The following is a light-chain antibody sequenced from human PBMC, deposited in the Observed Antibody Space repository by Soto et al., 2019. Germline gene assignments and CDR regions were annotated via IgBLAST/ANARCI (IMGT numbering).Light chain of an antibody. Sequence: LSLPVTPGEPASISCRSSQSLLHSNGYNYLDWYLQKPGQSPQLLIYLGSNRASWVPDSFSGSGSGTDFTLKISRVEAEEVGVYSCMQALQTPFTFGPGTKVDIK. J-gene: IGKJ3*01. V-gene: IGKV2-28*01. CDR3: MQALQTPFT. CDR1: QSLLHSNGYNY. CDR2: LGS.